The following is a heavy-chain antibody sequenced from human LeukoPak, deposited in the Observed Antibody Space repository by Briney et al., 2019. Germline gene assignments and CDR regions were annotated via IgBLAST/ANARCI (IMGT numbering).Heavy chain of an antibody. Sequence: PGGSLRLSCAASGFTFSSYAMSWVRQAPGKGLEWVSAISGSGGSTYYADSVKGRFTISRDNSKNTVYLQMNSLRAEDTAVYYCAKDTRPYGSGSYYFDYWGQGTLVTVSS. CDR2: ISGSGGST. J-gene: IGHJ4*02. V-gene: IGHV3-23*01. D-gene: IGHD3-10*01. CDR3: AKDTRPYGSGSYYFDY. CDR1: GFTFSSYA.